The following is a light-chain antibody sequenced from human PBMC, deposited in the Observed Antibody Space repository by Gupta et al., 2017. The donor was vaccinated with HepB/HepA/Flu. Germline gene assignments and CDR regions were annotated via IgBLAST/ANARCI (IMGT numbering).Light chain of an antibody. CDR1: KLGDKS. V-gene: IGLV3-1*01. J-gene: IGLJ2*01. CDR3: QAWDTSHVI. Sequence: SYTLSQPPSVSVSPGQTGYISCSGDKLGDKSVCWYQQKPGQSPVLVIYQGSRRPSGIPDRYSGSTSGDTATLTISGTQAIDEADYYCQAWDTSHVIFGGGTKLTV. CDR2: QGS.